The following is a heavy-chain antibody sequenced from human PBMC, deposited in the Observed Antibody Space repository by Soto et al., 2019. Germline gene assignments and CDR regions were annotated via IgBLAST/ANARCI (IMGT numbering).Heavy chain of an antibody. CDR3: ASRSDYGDSVDFYY. CDR2: IYSGGST. Sequence: ESGGGLVQPGGSLRLSCAASGFTVSSNYMSWVRQAPGTGLEWVAVIYSGGSTYYADSVKGRFTIYRDNSKNTLYLQMNSLRAEDTAVYYCASRSDYGDSVDFYYWGQGTLVTVSS. J-gene: IGHJ4*02. V-gene: IGHV3-66*01. D-gene: IGHD4-17*01. CDR1: GFTVSSNY.